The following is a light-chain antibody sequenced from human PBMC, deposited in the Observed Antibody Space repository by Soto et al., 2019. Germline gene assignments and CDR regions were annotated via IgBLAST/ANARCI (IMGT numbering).Light chain of an antibody. J-gene: IGKJ3*01. Sequence: DIQLTQSPSFLSASVGDRVTITCRASQGISSYLAWYQQKPGKAPKLLIYAASTLQSGVPSRFSGSGSGTEFTLTISSLQPEDFATYYCQQLNGHPFTFGPGTKVDIK. CDR3: QQLNGHPFT. CDR2: AAS. CDR1: QGISSY. V-gene: IGKV1-9*01.